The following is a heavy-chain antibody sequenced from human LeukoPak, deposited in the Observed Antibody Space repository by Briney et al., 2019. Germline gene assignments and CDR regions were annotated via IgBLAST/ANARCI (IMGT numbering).Heavy chain of an antibody. V-gene: IGHV3-74*01. CDR2: IGTDGYNT. D-gene: IGHD4-17*01. CDR1: GFPYSSYW. J-gene: IGHJ4*02. CDR3: ARDRTTGTLFDY. Sequence: GGSQRLSCEPSGFPYSSYWMLWARQAPGKGLVWVLRIGTDGYNTGYAHSEEGLFTISRDNAKNTLYLQVHSESAEDTSVYYCARDRTTGTLFDYRGQGALVTVSS.